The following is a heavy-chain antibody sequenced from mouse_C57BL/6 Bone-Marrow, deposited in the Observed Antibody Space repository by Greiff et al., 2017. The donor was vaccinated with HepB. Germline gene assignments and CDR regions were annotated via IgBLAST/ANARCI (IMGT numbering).Heavy chain of an antibody. CDR2: IYPGGGYT. Sequence: QVQLQQSGAELVRPGTSVKMSCKASGYTFTNYWIGWAKQRPGHGLEWIGDIYPGGGYTNYNEKFKGKATLTADKSSSTAYMQFSSLTSEDSAIYYCARGGLYDGYYWFAYWGQGTLVTVSA. CDR1: GYTFTNYW. J-gene: IGHJ3*01. CDR3: ARGGLYDGYYWFAY. D-gene: IGHD2-3*01. V-gene: IGHV1-63*01.